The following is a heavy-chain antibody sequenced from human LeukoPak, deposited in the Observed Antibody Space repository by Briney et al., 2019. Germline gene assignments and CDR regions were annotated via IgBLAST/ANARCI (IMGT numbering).Heavy chain of an antibody. Sequence: KASETLSLACSVSGGSISSSSYYWGWIRQPPGKGLEWIGSIHYSGNTYYNPSLKSRVTISVDTSKNQFSLNLNSVTAADTAVYYCASLKFVVVTAICYFDSRGQGTLVTVSS. J-gene: IGHJ4*02. CDR1: GGSISSSSYY. CDR3: ASLKFVVVTAICYFDS. D-gene: IGHD2-21*02. CDR2: IHYSGNT. V-gene: IGHV4-39*01.